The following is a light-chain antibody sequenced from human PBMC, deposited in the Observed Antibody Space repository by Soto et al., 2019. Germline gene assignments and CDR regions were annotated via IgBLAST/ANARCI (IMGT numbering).Light chain of an antibody. V-gene: IGKV3D-15*01. CDR3: QQYHDWPLT. CDR2: DVS. Sequence: EIVMTQSPATLSVSPGERATLSCRASQSVSSNFAWYQQRPAQAPRLLIYDVSTRATGVPTRFSGSGSGTEFTFTISSLQSEDFVVYYCQQYHDWPLTFGGGTRVEIK. CDR1: QSVSSN. J-gene: IGKJ4*01.